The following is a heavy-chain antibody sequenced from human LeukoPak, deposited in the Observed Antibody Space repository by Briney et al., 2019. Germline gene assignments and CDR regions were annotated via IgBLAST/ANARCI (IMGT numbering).Heavy chain of an antibody. CDR3: ARARYGSGSIDY. J-gene: IGHJ4*02. Sequence: SSETLSLTCTVSGGSISSGSYYWGWIRQPPGKGLEWIGSIYYSGSTYYNPSLKSRVSISVDTSKNQFSLKLSSVTAADTAVYYCARARYGSGSIDYWGQGTLVTVSS. CDR1: GGSISSGSYY. CDR2: IYYSGST. V-gene: IGHV4-39*07. D-gene: IGHD3-10*01.